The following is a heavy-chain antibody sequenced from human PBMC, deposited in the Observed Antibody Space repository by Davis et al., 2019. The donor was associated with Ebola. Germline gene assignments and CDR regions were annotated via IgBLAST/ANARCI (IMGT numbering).Heavy chain of an antibody. CDR3: TSYYSSSSRSDY. J-gene: IGHJ4*02. V-gene: IGHV3-73*01. D-gene: IGHD6-6*01. CDR1: GSTFSGSA. Sequence: GGSLRLSCAASGSTFSGSAMHWVRQASGNGLEWVGRIRSNANSYATAYAASVKGRFTISRDDSKNTAYLQMNSLKTEDTAVYYCTSYYSSSSRSDYWGQGTLVTVSS. CDR2: IRSNANSYAT.